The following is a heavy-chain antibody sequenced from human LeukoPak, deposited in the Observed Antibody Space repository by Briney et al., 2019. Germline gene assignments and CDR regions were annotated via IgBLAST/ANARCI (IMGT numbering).Heavy chain of an antibody. V-gene: IGHV3-7*01. D-gene: IGHD2-21*01. CDR1: GLTFPSYW. Sequence: PGGSLSLSCAASGLTFPSYWMNWVRQAPGKGLEWVANIKGDGSEKNYVDSARGRFTISRDNAKNSLYLQMSSLRDEDTAVYFCARGIYMVVIAVPGGNGFDFWGQGTMVTVSS. CDR3: ARGIYMVVIAVPGGNGFDF. J-gene: IGHJ3*01. CDR2: IKGDGSEK.